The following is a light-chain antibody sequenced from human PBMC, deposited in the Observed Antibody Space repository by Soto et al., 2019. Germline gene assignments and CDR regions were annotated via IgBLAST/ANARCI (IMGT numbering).Light chain of an antibody. CDR1: QSISTW. J-gene: IGKJ5*01. CDR3: QQGDSFPIT. CDR2: AES. V-gene: IGKV1-12*01. Sequence: DLQMTQSPSSVSASVGDTVTITCRASQSISTWLAWYQQKPGTVPKLLIYAESRLQSGVPSRFSGSGAGTTFPLPTPLRAAEDFGTYYCQQGDSFPITFGQGTRLDIK.